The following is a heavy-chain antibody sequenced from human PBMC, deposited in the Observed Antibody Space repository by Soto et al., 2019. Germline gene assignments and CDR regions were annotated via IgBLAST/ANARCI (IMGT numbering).Heavy chain of an antibody. CDR2: IYYSGST. CDR1: GGSISSSSYY. V-gene: IGHV4-39*01. D-gene: IGHD3-10*01. Sequence: QLQLQESGPGLVKPSETLSLTCTVSGGSISSSSYYWGWIRQPPGKGLEWIGSIYYSGSTYYNPSLKSRVTISVDKDNNHLPLKLCSVTAADTAVYYCALITMGRGVPYYYYYCMGVWGQGTTLAVSS. CDR3: ALITMGRGVPYYYYYCMGV. J-gene: IGHJ6*01.